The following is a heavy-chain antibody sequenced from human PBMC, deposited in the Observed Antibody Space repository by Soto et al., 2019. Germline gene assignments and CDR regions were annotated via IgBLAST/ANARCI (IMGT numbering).Heavy chain of an antibody. V-gene: IGHV3-9*01. J-gene: IGHJ4*02. D-gene: IGHD4-17*01. CDR3: AKGASTTVFAFNDY. CDR1: GFTFDDYA. Sequence: DVQLVESGGGLVQPGRSLRLSCAASGFTFDDYAMHWVRQGPGKGLEWVSSISWNSGNLGYADSVKGRFTISRDNAKNPLYLQMNSLRGEDTALYSCAKGASTTVFAFNDYWGQGTLVTVSS. CDR2: ISWNSGNL.